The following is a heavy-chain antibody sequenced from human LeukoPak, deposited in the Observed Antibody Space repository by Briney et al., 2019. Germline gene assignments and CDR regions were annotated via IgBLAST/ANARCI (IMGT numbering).Heavy chain of an antibody. D-gene: IGHD3-10*01. CDR3: ARGRGYYGSGSYYNLWFDY. CDR1: GGSISSYY. Sequence: SETLSLTCTVSGGSISSYYWSWIRQPAGKGLEWIGRIYTSRSTNYNPSLKSRVTMSVDTSKNQFSLKLSSVTAADTAVYYCARGRGYYGSGSYYNLWFDYWGQGTLVTVSS. J-gene: IGHJ4*02. V-gene: IGHV4-4*07. CDR2: IYTSRST.